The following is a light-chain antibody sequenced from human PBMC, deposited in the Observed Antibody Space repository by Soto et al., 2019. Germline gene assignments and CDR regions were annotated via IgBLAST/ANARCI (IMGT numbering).Light chain of an antibody. CDR3: QQSYSTPPT. J-gene: IGKJ2*01. CDR1: QSISTY. V-gene: IGKV1-39*01. CDR2: GVF. Sequence: DIQMTQSPSSLSASVGDRVTITCRASQSISTYLNWYQQKPGKAPKLPIYGVFNLQSGVPSRFSGSGSGTDFTLTISSLQPEDFAVYFCQQSYSTPPTFGQGTNVDIK.